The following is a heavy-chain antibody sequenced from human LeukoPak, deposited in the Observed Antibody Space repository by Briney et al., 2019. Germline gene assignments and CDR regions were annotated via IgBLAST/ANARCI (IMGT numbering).Heavy chain of an antibody. CDR3: ARDRGGITNNPLDY. CDR1: GFTFSSYS. Sequence: GGSLRLSCAASGFTFSSYSMNWVRQAPGKGLEWVSSISSSRSYIYYADSVKGRFTISRDNAKTSLYLQINSLRAEDTAVYYCARDRGGITNNPLDYWGQGTLVTVSS. V-gene: IGHV3-21*01. D-gene: IGHD2-15*01. CDR2: ISSSRSYI. J-gene: IGHJ4*02.